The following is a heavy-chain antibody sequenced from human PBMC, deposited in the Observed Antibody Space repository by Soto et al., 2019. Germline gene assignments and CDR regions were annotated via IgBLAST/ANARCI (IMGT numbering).Heavy chain of an antibody. V-gene: IGHV4-34*01. D-gene: IGHD4-17*01. CDR3: ARGGLGEYADYYYCGMDV. Sequence: QVQLQQWGAGLLKPSETLSLTCAVYGWSFSGDYWSWIRLPPGQGLELIGEINHSGSTNYNPSLKSRVTISVDTSKYQFSLKLRSVAAADTAVYYCARGGLGEYADYYYCGMDVWGKGTTVPVSS. CDR1: GWSFSGDY. CDR2: INHSGST. J-gene: IGHJ6*04.